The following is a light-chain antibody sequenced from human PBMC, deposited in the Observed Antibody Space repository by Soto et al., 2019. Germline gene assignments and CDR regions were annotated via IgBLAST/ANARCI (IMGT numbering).Light chain of an antibody. CDR1: SSDVGGYNY. CDR3: SSYPSSSTPNVL. J-gene: IGLJ2*01. V-gene: IGLV2-14*01. CDR2: DVS. Sequence: ALTQPASVSGSPGQSITISCTGTSSDVGGYNYVSWYQQHPGKAPKLMIYDVSNRPSGVSNRCSGSKSGNTASLTISGLQAEDEADYYCSSYPSSSTPNVLFGGGTELTVL.